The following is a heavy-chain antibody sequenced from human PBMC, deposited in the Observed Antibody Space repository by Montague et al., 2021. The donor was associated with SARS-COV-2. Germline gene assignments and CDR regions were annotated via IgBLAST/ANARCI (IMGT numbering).Heavy chain of an antibody. J-gene: IGHJ6*02. D-gene: IGHD2-21*01. CDR3: ASGGGHSADYYYYGMDV. V-gene: IGHV4-59*01. CDR2: IYYSGST. Sequence: SETLSLTCTVSDGSITNYYWSWIRQPPGKGLELIGDIYYSGSTNYNSSLKSRVTISVDTSKNQFSLKLSSVTAAATAVYPCASGGGHSADYYYYGMDVWGQGTTVTVSS. CDR1: DGSITNYY.